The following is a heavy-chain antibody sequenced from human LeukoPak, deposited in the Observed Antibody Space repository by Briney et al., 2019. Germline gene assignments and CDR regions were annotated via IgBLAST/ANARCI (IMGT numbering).Heavy chain of an antibody. D-gene: IGHD4-17*01. CDR3: AREDDYGDARPFDI. V-gene: IGHV4-59*01. CDR2: IYYSGST. Sequence: SETLSLTCTVSGGSISSYYWSWLRQPPGKGLEWIGYIYYSGSTNYNPSLTSRVTISVDTSKNQFSLKLSSVTAADTAVYYCAREDDYGDARPFDIWGQGTMVTVSS. CDR1: GGSISSYY. J-gene: IGHJ3*02.